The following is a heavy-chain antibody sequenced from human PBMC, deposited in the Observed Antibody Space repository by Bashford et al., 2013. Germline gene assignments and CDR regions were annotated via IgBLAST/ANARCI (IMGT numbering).Heavy chain of an antibody. CDR1: GFIFDNFA. J-gene: IGHJ4*02. V-gene: IGHV3-23*01. Sequence: VDSGGSLRLSCAASGFIFDNFAMSWVRQAPGKGLEWVSAISGSSGNTYYADSVKGRFTISRDNSKNTLYLQMNTLRAEDTAVYYCARYSGSYRFDYWGQGTLVTVSS. CDR2: ISGSSGNT. CDR3: ARYSGSYRFDY. D-gene: IGHD1-26*01.